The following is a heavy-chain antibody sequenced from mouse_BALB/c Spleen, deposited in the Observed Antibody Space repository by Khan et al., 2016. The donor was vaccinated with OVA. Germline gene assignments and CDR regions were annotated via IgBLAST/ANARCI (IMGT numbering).Heavy chain of an antibody. CDR1: GYTFTSYW. J-gene: IGHJ2*01. V-gene: IGHV1S81*02. CDR3: ARIKKIVATYFDN. CDR2: TNPTNGRT. Sequence: QVQLKQSGAELVKAGASVKMSCKASGYTFTSYWMHWVKQRPGQGLEWFAETNPTNGRTYYNEKFKSKATLTVDKSSSTAYMLLSGPTFEDSAVYYGARIKKIVATYFDNWGQGTTLTVSS. D-gene: IGHD1-1*01.